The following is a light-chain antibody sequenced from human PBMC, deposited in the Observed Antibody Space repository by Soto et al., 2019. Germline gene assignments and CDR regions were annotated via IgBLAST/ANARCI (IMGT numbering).Light chain of an antibody. Sequence: EIVVTQTRGTLSLSPGESATLPCRASQSVSSSYLAWYQQKPGKAPRLLIYGESSRATGIPARLSGSGSGTDLTLTISRLEPEDFAVYYCQKYGSSPWTFGQGTKVDIK. CDR2: GES. CDR1: QSVSSSY. J-gene: IGKJ1*01. CDR3: QKYGSSPWT. V-gene: IGKV3-20*01.